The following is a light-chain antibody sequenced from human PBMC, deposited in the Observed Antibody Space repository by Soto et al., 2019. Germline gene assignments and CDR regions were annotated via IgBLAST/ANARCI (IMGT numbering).Light chain of an antibody. CDR1: TPNIGTNY. J-gene: IGLJ1*01. Sequence: VLTQPPSASGTPGQMVTISCSGSTPNIGTNYVYWYQQLPGTAPKLLSSRNDQRPSGVPDRFSGSKSGTSASLAISGLRSEDEADYFCAAWADSLSGFPVFGTGTKVTVL. CDR2: RND. V-gene: IGLV1-47*01. CDR3: AAWADSLSGFPV.